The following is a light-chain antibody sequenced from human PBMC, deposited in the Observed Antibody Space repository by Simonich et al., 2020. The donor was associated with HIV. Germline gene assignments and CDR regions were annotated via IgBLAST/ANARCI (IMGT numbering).Light chain of an antibody. CDR1: QSVSNH. J-gene: IGKJ4*01. V-gene: IGKV3-15*01. CDR2: GAS. Sequence: EIVMTQSPATLSVSPGEKATLSFRASQSVSNHLAWYQQKPGQAPRLLIYGASTRATGIPARFTGSGSGTEFTLTISSMQSEDFAVYYCHQYNKWPPLTVGGGTKVEIK. CDR3: HQYNKWPPLT.